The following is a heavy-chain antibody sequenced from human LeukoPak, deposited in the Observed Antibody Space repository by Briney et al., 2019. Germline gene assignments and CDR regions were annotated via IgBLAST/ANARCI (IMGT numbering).Heavy chain of an antibody. CDR2: IKQDGSDK. CDR3: ARGVPTGVDYFDY. Sequence: GGSLRLSCAASGFTFSDYWMTWVRQAPGRGLEWVAVIKQDGSDKYYVDSVKGRFTISRDNAKNSLYLQMNSLRAEDTAVYYCARGVPTGVDYFDYWGQGTLVTVSS. V-gene: IGHV3-7*01. J-gene: IGHJ4*02. CDR1: GFTFSDYW. D-gene: IGHD2-8*02.